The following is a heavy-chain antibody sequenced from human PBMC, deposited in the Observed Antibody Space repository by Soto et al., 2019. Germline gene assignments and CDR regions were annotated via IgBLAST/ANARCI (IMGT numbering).Heavy chain of an antibody. V-gene: IGHV3-23*01. Sequence: EVQLLESGGGLVQPGGSLRLSCIASRFSFSNRAMNWVRQAPGKGLEWVSAITYSSDRTYYADSVRGRFTISRDNFQNTLYLEMNSLRAEDTAIYYCAKIGDYSNHGMDIWGQGTTVTVSS. CDR3: AKIGDYSNHGMDI. CDR2: ITYSSDRT. D-gene: IGHD4-4*01. CDR1: RFSFSNRA. J-gene: IGHJ6*02.